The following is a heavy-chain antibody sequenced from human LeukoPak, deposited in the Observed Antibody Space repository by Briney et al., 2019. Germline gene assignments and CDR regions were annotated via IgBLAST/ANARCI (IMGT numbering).Heavy chain of an antibody. D-gene: IGHD6-19*01. V-gene: IGHV3-48*01. Sequence: GGSLRLSCAVSGFTVSSNHMSWVRQAPGMGLEWVSYISSGSTTIYYADSVRGRFTISRDNAKNSLYLQMNSLRAEDTAVYYCARGYSSGRAAFDIWGQGTMVTVSS. CDR1: GFTVSSNH. CDR2: ISSGSTTI. CDR3: ARGYSSGRAAFDI. J-gene: IGHJ3*02.